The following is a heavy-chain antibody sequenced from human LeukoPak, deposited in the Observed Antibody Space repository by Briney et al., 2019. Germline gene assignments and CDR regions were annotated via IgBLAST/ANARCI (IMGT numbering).Heavy chain of an antibody. J-gene: IGHJ4*02. CDR3: ARLGFSNSGSYLAPSDY. Sequence: PSETLSLTCTVSGGPISRYYWIWIRQPPGKGLEWIGYFYYSRSTNYNPSLKSRVTISVDTSKNQFSLKLSSVTAADTAVYYCARLGFSNSGSYLAPSDYWGQGTLVTVSS. V-gene: IGHV4-59*08. CDR2: FYYSRST. D-gene: IGHD1-26*01. CDR1: GGPISRYY.